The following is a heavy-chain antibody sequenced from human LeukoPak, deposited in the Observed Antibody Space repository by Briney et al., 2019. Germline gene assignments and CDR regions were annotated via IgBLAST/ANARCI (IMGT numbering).Heavy chain of an antibody. V-gene: IGHV4-34*01. CDR1: GGSFSGYY. D-gene: IGHD1-14*01. CDR2: INHSGST. Sequence: PSETLSLTCAVYGGSFSGYYWSWIRQPPGKGLEWIGEINHSGSTNYNPSLKSRVTISVDRSKNQFSLKLSSVTAADTAVYYCARGPEGFDPWGQGTLVTVSS. CDR3: ARGPEGFDP. J-gene: IGHJ5*02.